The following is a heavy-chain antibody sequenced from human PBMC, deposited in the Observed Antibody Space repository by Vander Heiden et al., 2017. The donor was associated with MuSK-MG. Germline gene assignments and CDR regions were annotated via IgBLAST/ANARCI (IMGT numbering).Heavy chain of an antibody. V-gene: IGHV3-30*04. CDR2: ISYDGSNK. CDR1: GISFSCYA. D-gene: IGHD2-2*01. Sequence: QVQLVESGGGGVQPGRSLRPPCAASGISFSCYAMHAVRPAPGKGLGWLAVISYDGSNKYYADSVKGRFTISRDNSKNTLFLQMNSLRTEDTAVYYCARDQSTSPPVYYFDYWGQGTLVTVSS. J-gene: IGHJ4*02. CDR3: ARDQSTSPPVYYFDY.